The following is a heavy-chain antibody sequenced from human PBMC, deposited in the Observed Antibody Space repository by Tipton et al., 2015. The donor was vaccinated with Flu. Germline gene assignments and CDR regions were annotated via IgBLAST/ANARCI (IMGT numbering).Heavy chain of an antibody. CDR1: GGTFSSYA. J-gene: IGHJ3*02. Sequence: QLVQSGAEVKKPGSSVKVSCKASGGTFSSYAISWVRQAPGQGLEWMGGIIPIFGTANYAQKFQGRVTITADKSTSTAYMELSSLRSEDTAVYYCARDPRNCTNGVCYIHAFDIWGQGTMVTVSS. CDR2: IIPIFGTA. D-gene: IGHD2-8*01. V-gene: IGHV1-69*06. CDR3: ARDPRNCTNGVCYIHAFDI.